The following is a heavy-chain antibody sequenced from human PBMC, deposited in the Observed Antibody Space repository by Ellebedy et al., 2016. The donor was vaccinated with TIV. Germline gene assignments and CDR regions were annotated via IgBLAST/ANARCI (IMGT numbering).Heavy chain of an antibody. CDR3: ARDTRSGLVAD. CDR1: GGSTSSYY. D-gene: IGHD2-15*01. Sequence: GSLRLSCTVSGGSTSSYYWSWIRQPPGKGLEWIGYIYYSGSTNYNPSLKSRVTISVDTSKNQFSLKLSSVTAADTAVYYCARDTRSGLVADWGQGTLVTVSS. V-gene: IGHV4-59*01. J-gene: IGHJ4*02. CDR2: IYYSGST.